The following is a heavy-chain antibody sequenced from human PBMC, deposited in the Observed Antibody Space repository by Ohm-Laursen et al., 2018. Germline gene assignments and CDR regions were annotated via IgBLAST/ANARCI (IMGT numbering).Heavy chain of an antibody. V-gene: IGHV3-33*01. CDR1: GFTFSSHA. CDR2: ICYDGSNK. D-gene: IGHD3-10*01. Sequence: SLRLSCAAPGFTFSSHAIHWVRQAPGKGLEWVGVICYDGSNKKYADSVKGRFTISRDNSNNTQDLQMNSLRVEDTGIYYCARDRYQLGSGRDAFDVWGQGTMVTVSS. CDR3: ARDRYQLGSGRDAFDV. J-gene: IGHJ3*01.